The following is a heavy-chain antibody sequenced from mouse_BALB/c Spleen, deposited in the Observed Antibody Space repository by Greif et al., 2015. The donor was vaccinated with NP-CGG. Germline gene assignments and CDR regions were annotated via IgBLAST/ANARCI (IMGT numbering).Heavy chain of an antibody. CDR3: ARDDGYWYFDV. CDR2: SRNKANDYTT. D-gene: IGHD1-1*02. V-gene: IGHV7-1*02. J-gene: IGHJ1*01. Sequence: EVKLMESGGGLVQPGGSLRLSCATSGFTFSDFYMEWVRQPPGKRLEWIAASRNKANDYTTEYSASVKGRFIVSRDTSQSILYLQMNALRSEDTAIYYCARDDGYWYFDVWGAGTTVTVSS. CDR1: GFTFSDFY.